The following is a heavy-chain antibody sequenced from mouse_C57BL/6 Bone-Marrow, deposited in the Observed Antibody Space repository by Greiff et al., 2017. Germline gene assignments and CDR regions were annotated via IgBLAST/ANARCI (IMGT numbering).Heavy chain of an antibody. D-gene: IGHD1-1*01. J-gene: IGHJ2*01. CDR3: TTYYYGSSSADY. CDR2: IDPENGDT. V-gene: IGHV14-4*01. CDR1: GFNIKDDY. Sequence: VQLQQSGAELVRPGASVKLSCTASGFNIKDDYMHWVQQRPEQGLEWIGWIDPENGDTEYASKFQGKATITADTSSNPAYLQLSSLTSEDTAVYYCTTYYYGSSSADYWGQGTTLTVSS.